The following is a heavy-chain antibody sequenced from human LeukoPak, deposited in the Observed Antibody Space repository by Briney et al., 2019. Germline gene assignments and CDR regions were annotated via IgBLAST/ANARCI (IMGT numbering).Heavy chain of an antibody. D-gene: IGHD6-6*01. V-gene: IGHV4-38-2*01. CDR2: IYHSGSA. J-gene: IGHJ4*02. CDR1: GSSISSGYY. CDR3: ARRSFYSSSSGFAY. Sequence: SETLSLACAVSGSSISSGYYWGWIRQPPGKGLEWVGSIYHSGSAYYNPSLRRRLIISVDTSKNQFSLRLSSVTASDTAVYYCARRSFYSSSSGFAYWGQGTLVTVSS.